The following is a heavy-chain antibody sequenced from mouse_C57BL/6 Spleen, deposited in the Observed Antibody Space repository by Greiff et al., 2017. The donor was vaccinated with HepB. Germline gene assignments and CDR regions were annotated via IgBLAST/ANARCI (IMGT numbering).Heavy chain of an antibody. CDR1: GYTFTSYW. CDR3: ARRASSHWYFDV. CDR2: IDPSDSYT. J-gene: IGHJ1*03. Sequence: VQLQQPGAELVMPGASVKLSCKASGYTFTSYWMHWVKQRPGQGLEWIGEIDPSDSYTNYNQKFKGKSTLTVDKSSSTAYMQLSSLTSEDSAVYYCARRASSHWYFDVWGTGTTVTVSS. V-gene: IGHV1-69*01. D-gene: IGHD1-1*01.